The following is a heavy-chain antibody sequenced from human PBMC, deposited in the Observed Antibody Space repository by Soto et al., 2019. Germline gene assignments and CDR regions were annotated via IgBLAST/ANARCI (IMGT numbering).Heavy chain of an antibody. CDR2: ISGSGGST. D-gene: IGHD3-10*01. CDR1: GFTFSSYA. J-gene: IGHJ6*02. Sequence: GGSLRLSCAASGFTFSSYAMSWVRQAPGKGLEWVSAISGSGGSTYYAGSVKGRFTISRDNSKKTLYLQMNSLRAEDKAVYYCAKDRGGNGWFGELFHRYYYYGMDVWGQGTTVTVSS. V-gene: IGHV3-23*01. CDR3: AKDRGGNGWFGELFHRYYYYGMDV.